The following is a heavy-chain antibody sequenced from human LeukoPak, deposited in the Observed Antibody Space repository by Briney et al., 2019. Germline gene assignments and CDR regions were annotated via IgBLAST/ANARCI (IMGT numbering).Heavy chain of an antibody. CDR1: GDSINNGKW. J-gene: IGHJ4*02. D-gene: IGHD4-23*01. CDR2: IFHSGST. V-gene: IGHV4-4*02. CDR3: VYGGNSGDWLY. Sequence: SETLSLTCAVSGDSINNGKWWSWVRQPPGKGLEWIGEIFHSGSTNYNPSLKSRLTMSVDKSNNQFSLRLSSVTAADTAVYYCVYGGNSGDWLYWGQGTLVTVSS.